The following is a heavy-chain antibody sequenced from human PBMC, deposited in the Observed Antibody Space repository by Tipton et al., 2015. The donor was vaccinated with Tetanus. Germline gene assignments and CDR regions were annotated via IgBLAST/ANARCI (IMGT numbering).Heavy chain of an antibody. CDR1: GFTFSSYA. Sequence: CAASGFTFSSYAMSWVRQAPGKGLEWVSAISGSGGSTYYADSVKGRFTISRDNSKNTLYLQMNSLRAEDTAVYYCAKDPRIAAAGTWSDYWGQGTLVTVSS. D-gene: IGHD6-13*01. V-gene: IGHV3-23*01. CDR2: ISGSGGST. J-gene: IGHJ4*02. CDR3: AKDPRIAAAGTWSDY.